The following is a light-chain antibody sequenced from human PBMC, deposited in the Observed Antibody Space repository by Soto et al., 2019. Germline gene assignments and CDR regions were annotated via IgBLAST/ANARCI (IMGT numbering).Light chain of an antibody. Sequence: QPVLTQSSSASASLGSSVKLTCTLSSGHSSYIIAWHQQQPGKAPRYLMKLEGSGSYNKGSGFPDRVSGSSSGADRYLTISILQFEEGPDYYCETWGSNNHTVFRGGIMLNLL. CDR2: LEGSGSY. J-gene: IGLJ3*02. V-gene: IGLV4-60*02. CDR1: SGHSSYI. CDR3: ETWGSNNHTV.